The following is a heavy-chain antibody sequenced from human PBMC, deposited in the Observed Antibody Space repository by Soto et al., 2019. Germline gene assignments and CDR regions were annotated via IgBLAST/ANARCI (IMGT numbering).Heavy chain of an antibody. V-gene: IGHV4-30-4*01. D-gene: IGHD2-15*01. CDR2: IYYRVSA. Sequence: SETLSLTCTVSGGSISSGDYYWSWILHPPGKGLEWIGYIYYRVSAYYNPSLKSRVTIAVDTSKNQFSLKLSSVTAADTAVYYCARSSPQRTMVAGDGMDVWGQGTTVTVFS. CDR3: ARSSPQRTMVAGDGMDV. J-gene: IGHJ6*02. CDR1: GGSISSGDYY.